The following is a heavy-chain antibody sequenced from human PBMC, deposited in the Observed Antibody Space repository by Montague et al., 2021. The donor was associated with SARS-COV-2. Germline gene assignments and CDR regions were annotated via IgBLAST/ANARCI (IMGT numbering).Heavy chain of an antibody. CDR3: ARDRTTTAAAGDGFDY. D-gene: IGHD6-13*01. CDR1: GDSVSSNRAA. J-gene: IGHJ4*02. CDR2: TYYRSKWYN. Sequence: CAISGDSVSSNRAAWNWIRQSPSRGLEWLGRTYYRSKWYNNYALSVKSRITINPETSKNQFSLQLSSVAPEDTAIYYCARDRTTTAAAGDGFDYWGQGTLVTVSS. V-gene: IGHV6-1*01.